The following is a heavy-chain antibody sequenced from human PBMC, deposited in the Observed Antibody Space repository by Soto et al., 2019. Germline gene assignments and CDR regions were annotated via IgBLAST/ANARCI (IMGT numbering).Heavy chain of an antibody. CDR1: GFTFSSYA. V-gene: IGHV3-23*01. Sequence: EVQLLESGGGLVQPGGSLRLSCAASGFTFSSYAMSWVRQAPGKGLEWVSGISGSGVSTYYADSVKGRFTISRDKSNSTLYLQMNSLRAEDTAVYYCAKDRERIATRSIDYWGQGTLVTVSS. CDR2: ISGSGVST. CDR3: AKDRERIATRSIDY. J-gene: IGHJ4*02. D-gene: IGHD6-6*01.